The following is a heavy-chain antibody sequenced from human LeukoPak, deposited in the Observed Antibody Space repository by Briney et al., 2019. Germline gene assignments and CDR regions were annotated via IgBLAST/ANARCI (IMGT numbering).Heavy chain of an antibody. D-gene: IGHD2-21*02. J-gene: IGHJ3*02. V-gene: IGHV3-30*02. CDR1: GFTFSSYG. CDR2: IRYDGSNK. Sequence: GGSLRLSCATSGFTFSSYGMHWVRQAPGKGLEWVAFIRYDGSNKYYADSVKGRFTISRDNSKNTLYLQMNSLRAEDTAVYYCAKARVVRTAPNAFDIWGQGTMVTVSS. CDR3: AKARVVRTAPNAFDI.